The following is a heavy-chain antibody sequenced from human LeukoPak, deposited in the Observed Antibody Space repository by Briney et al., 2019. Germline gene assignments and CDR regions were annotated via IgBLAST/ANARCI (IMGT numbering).Heavy chain of an antibody. D-gene: IGHD3-3*01. J-gene: IGHJ5*02. CDR1: GGSISSYY. V-gene: IGHV4-59*01. CDR2: IYYSGST. CDR3: ARGGEEWFPFDP. Sequence: PSETLSLTCTVSGGSISSYYWSWIRQPPGEGLEWIGYIYYSGSTNYNPSLKSRVTISVDTSKNQFSLKLSSVTAADTAVYYCARGGEEWFPFDPWGQGTLVTVSS.